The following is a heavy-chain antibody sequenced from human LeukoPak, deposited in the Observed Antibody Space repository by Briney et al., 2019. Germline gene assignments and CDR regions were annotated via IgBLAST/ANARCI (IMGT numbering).Heavy chain of an antibody. J-gene: IGHJ6*02. CDR2: ISAGSEDS. CDR1: GFTLSTSA. D-gene: IGHD1-14*01. Sequence: PGGSLRLSCAASGFTLSTSATTWVRQAPGKGLEWVSSISAGSEDSYYADSVKGRFTISRDNSKSTLYLQVNSLRADDTAVYYCARTIAQYSNTWLYYYYGLDVWGQGTTVTVSS. V-gene: IGHV3-23*01. CDR3: ARTIAQYSNTWLYYYYGLDV.